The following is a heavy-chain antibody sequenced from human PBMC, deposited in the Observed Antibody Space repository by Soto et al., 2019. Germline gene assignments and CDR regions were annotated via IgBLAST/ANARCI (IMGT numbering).Heavy chain of an antibody. CDR2: ISAYNGNT. CDR1: GDTFTSYG. Sequence: ASLKVCCKASGDTFTSYGISWVRQAPGQGLEWMGWISAYNGNTNYAQKLQGRVTMTTDTSTSTAYMELRSLRSDDTAVYYCAFTIFGIGYFDYWGQGTLVTVSS. V-gene: IGHV1-18*01. CDR3: AFTIFGIGYFDY. D-gene: IGHD3-3*01. J-gene: IGHJ4*02.